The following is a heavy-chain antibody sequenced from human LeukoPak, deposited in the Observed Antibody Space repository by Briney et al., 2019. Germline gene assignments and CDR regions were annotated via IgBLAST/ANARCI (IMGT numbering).Heavy chain of an antibody. CDR3: AKDRGFHGSGSFFDY. CDR2: ISWNSGSI. V-gene: IGHV3-9*03. D-gene: IGHD3-10*01. CDR1: GFTFDDYA. J-gene: IGHJ4*02. Sequence: GGSLRLSCAASGFTFDDYAMHWVRQATGKGLEWVSGISWNSGSIGYADSVKGRFTISRDNAKNSLYLQMNSLRAEDMALYYCAKDRGFHGSGSFFDYWGQGTLVTVSS.